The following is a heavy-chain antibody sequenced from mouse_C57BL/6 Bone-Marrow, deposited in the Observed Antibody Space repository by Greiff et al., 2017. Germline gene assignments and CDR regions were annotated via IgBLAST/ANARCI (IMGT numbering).Heavy chain of an antibody. CDR2: ISYSGNT. V-gene: IGHV3-2*02. Sequence: EVQRVESGPGLVKPSQSLSLICTVTGYSITSDYAWNWIRQFPGNKLEWMGFISYSGNTKYNPSLKSRISITRDTSKNQFFLHLNSVTTEDTATYYCARVYGGDFDYWGQGTTLTVSS. CDR3: ARVYGGDFDY. D-gene: IGHD1-1*01. CDR1: GYSITSDYA. J-gene: IGHJ2*01.